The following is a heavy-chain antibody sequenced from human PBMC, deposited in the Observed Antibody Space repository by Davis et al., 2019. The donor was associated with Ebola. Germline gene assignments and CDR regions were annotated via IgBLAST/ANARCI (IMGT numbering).Heavy chain of an antibody. D-gene: IGHD2-2*01. V-gene: IGHV3-33*06. CDR2: IWYSGNNK. Sequence: GESLKISCAASGFTFRNYGMHWVRQAPGKGLEWVAVIWYSGNNKQYAASVKGRFTISRDNSKNTLDLQMNSLRAEDTAVYWCAKQKEGCDSSSCPYYFDYWGQGTQVTVSS. CDR3: AKQKEGCDSSSCPYYFDY. J-gene: IGHJ4*02. CDR1: GFTFRNYG.